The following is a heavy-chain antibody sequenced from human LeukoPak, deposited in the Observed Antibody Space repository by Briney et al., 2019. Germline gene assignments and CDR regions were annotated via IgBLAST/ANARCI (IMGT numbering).Heavy chain of an antibody. CDR2: IYYSGST. D-gene: IGHD3-22*01. J-gene: IGHJ4*02. CDR1: SGSISSYY. CDR3: ARGTDSSGYSFDY. Sequence: SESLSLTCTVSSGSISSYYWSWIRQPPGKGLEWIGYIYYSGSTNYNPSLKSRVTISVDTSKNQFSLKLSSVTAADTAVYYCARGTDSSGYSFDYWGQGTLVTVSS. V-gene: IGHV4-59*01.